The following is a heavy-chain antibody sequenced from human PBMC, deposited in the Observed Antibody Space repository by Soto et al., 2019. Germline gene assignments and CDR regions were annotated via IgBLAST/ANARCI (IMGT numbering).Heavy chain of an antibody. V-gene: IGHV4-34*01. CDR1: GGSISGYY. CDR2: INHSGST. Sequence: SETLSLTCTVSGGSISGYYWSWIRQPPGKGLEWIGEINHSGSTNYNPSLKSRVTISVDTSKNQFSLKLSSVTAADTAVYYCARGGYYGSGSYYNGHYYYMDVWGKGTTVTVSS. CDR3: ARGGYYGSGSYYNGHYYYMDV. J-gene: IGHJ6*03. D-gene: IGHD3-10*01.